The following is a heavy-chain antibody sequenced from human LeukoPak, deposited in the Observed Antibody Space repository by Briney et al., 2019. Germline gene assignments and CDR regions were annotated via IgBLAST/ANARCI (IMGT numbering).Heavy chain of an antibody. Sequence: PSETLSLTCTVSGGSISSYYWSWLRQPPGKGLEWIGYIYYSGSTNYNPSLKSRVTISVDTSKNQFSLKLSSVTAADTAVYYCARGSSDFDYWGQGTLVTVSS. D-gene: IGHD6-6*01. CDR2: IYYSGST. CDR3: ARGSSDFDY. J-gene: IGHJ4*02. CDR1: GGSISSYY. V-gene: IGHV4-59*01.